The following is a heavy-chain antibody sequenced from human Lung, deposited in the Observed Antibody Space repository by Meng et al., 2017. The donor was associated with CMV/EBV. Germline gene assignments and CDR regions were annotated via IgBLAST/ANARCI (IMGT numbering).Heavy chain of an antibody. CDR3: TTDWR. CDR1: GFTFSDAW. CDR2: VKSETDGGTR. J-gene: IGHJ4*02. Sequence: GGSXRLSCAASGFTFSDAWMSWVRQAPGKGLEWVGRVKSETDGGTRDYAAPVKDRFTISRDDSKNTVYLQMTNLKAEDTAIYYCTTDWRGGQGELVTVSS. V-gene: IGHV3-15*01.